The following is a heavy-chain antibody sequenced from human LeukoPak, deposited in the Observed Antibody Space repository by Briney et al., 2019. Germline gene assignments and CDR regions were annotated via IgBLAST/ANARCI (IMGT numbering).Heavy chain of an antibody. J-gene: IGHJ4*02. CDR3: ASRPYYYDSSGYFD. CDR2: ISSSSSYI. V-gene: IGHV3-11*06. Sequence: GGSLRLSCAASGFTFSDYYMSWIRQAPGKGLEWVSYISSSSSYIYYADSVKGRFTISRDNAKNSLYLQMNSLRAEDTAVYYCASRPYYYDSSGYFDWGQGTLVTVSS. CDR1: GFTFSDYY. D-gene: IGHD3-22*01.